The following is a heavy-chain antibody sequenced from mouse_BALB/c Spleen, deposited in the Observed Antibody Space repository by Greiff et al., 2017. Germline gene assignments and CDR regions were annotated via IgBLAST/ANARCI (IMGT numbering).Heavy chain of an antibody. J-gene: IGHJ2*01. CDR2: ILPGSGST. CDR1: GYTFSSYW. CDR3: ASSYYGSSQYYFDY. V-gene: IGHV1-9*01. D-gene: IGHD1-1*01. Sequence: QVQLQQSGAELMKPGASVKISCKATGYTFSSYWIEWVKQRPGHGLEWIGEILPGSGSTNYNEKFKGKATFTADTSSNTAYMQLSSLTSEDSAVYYCASSYYGSSQYYFDYWGQGTTLTVSS.